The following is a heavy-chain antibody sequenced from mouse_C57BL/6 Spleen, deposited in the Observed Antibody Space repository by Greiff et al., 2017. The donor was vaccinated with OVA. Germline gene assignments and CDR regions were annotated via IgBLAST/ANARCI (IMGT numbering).Heavy chain of an antibody. D-gene: IGHD2-3*01. CDR2: ILPGSGST. CDR1: GYTFTGYW. V-gene: IGHV1-9*01. J-gene: IGHJ1*03. Sequence: QVQLQQSGAELLKPGASVKLSCKATGYTFTGYWIEWVKQRPGHGLEWIGEILPGSGSTNYNEKFKGKATFTADTSSNTAYMQLSSLTTEDSASYYCARGDGYPSQYFDVWGTGTTVTVAS. CDR3: ARGDGYPSQYFDV.